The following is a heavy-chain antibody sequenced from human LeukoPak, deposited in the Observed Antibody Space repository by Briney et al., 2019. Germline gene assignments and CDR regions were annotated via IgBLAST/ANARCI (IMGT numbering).Heavy chain of an antibody. D-gene: IGHD3-16*01. CDR2: IYTSGST. CDR1: GGSISSYY. J-gene: IGHJ5*02. CDR3: ARSAIMITFGGVNVDWFDP. Sequence: SETLSLTCTVSGGSISSYYWSWIRQPAGKGLEWVGRIYTSGSTNYNPYLKSRVTMSVDTSKNQFSLKLSSVTAADTAVYYCARSAIMITFGGVNVDWFDPWGQGTLVTVSS. V-gene: IGHV4-4*07.